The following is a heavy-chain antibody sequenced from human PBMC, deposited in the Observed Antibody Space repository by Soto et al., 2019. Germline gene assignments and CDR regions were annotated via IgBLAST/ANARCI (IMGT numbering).Heavy chain of an antibody. CDR2: MSYAGSNE. CDR1: GFTFSHYA. V-gene: IGHV3-30*18. J-gene: IGHJ4*02. Sequence: QVQLVESGGGVVQPGRSLRLSCAASGFTFSHYAMHWVRQAPGKGLEWVALMSYAGSNEYYADSVKGRFTISRDNSKDALDVQMNSLRAEDTAVYYYAQDGGYSFDYWGQGTLVTVSS. CDR3: AQDGGYSFDY. D-gene: IGHD1-26*01.